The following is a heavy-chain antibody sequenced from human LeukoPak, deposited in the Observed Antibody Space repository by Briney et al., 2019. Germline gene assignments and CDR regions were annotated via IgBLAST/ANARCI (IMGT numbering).Heavy chain of an antibody. D-gene: IGHD2-2*01. J-gene: IGHJ4*02. CDR1: GYTFTSYY. CDR3: ARSPPDQLLFSY. V-gene: IGHV1-46*03. Sequence: APVKVSCKASGYTFTSYYMHWVRQAPGQGLEWMGIINPSGGSTSYAQKFQGRVTMTRDTSTSTVYMELSSLRSEDTAVYYCARSPPDQLLFSYWGQGTLVTVSS. CDR2: INPSGGST.